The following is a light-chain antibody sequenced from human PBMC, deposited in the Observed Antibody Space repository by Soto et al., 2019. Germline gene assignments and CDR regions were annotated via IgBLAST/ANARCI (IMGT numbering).Light chain of an antibody. Sequence: DIQMTQSPSSLSASVEDRVIITCRASQSISRYLNCYQQRPGKAPKLLIYSASSLQTGVPSRFSGSGSGTDFTLTINSLQPEDFATYYCQQSYNGPFTFGPGTKVDN. CDR3: QQSYNGPFT. CDR2: SAS. V-gene: IGKV1-39*01. CDR1: QSISRY. J-gene: IGKJ3*01.